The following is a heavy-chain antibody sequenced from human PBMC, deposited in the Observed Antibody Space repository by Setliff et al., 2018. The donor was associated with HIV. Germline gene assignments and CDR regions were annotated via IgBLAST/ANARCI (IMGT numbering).Heavy chain of an antibody. D-gene: IGHD4-4*01. Sequence: ASVKVSCKASGYNFTDYDINWVRQATGQGLEWMGWMNPNNGNTGYAEKFQGRVTMTRDTSISTAYMELSSLRSDDTAVYYCARVATVSHPGDYFDYWGQGTLVTVSS. CDR3: ARVATVSHPGDYFDY. J-gene: IGHJ4*02. V-gene: IGHV1-8*02. CDR1: GYNFTDYD. CDR2: MNPNNGNT.